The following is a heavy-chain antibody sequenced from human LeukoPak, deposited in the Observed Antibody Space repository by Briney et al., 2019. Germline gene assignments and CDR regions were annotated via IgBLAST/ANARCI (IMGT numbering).Heavy chain of an antibody. CDR3: ATVFWSGYWNYYYYYMDV. D-gene: IGHD3-3*01. Sequence: ASVTVSCKASGYTFTSYGISWVRQAPGQGLEGMGWSSAYNGNTNYAQKLQGRVTMTTDTSTSTAHMELRSLRSDDTAVYYCATVFWSGYWNYYYYYMDVWGKGGTVTVSS. CDR2: SSAYNGNT. J-gene: IGHJ6*03. CDR1: GYTFTSYG. V-gene: IGHV1-18*01.